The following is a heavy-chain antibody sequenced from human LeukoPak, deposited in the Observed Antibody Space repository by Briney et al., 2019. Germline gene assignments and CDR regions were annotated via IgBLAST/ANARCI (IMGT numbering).Heavy chain of an antibody. Sequence: ASVKVSCKASEYTFTDYYIHWVRQAPGQGLEWMGWINPNNGGTNYAQKFQGRVTMTRDTSISTAYMELSRLTSDDTAVYYCATTKTPQGILEWLVYWGQGTLVTVSS. CDR3: ATTKTPQGILEWLVY. V-gene: IGHV1-2*02. D-gene: IGHD3-3*01. CDR2: INPNNGGT. CDR1: EYTFTDYY. J-gene: IGHJ4*02.